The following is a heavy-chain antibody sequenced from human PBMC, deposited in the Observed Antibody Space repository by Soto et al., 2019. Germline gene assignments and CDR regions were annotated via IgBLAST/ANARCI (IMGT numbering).Heavy chain of an antibody. V-gene: IGHV3-9*01. CDR2: ISWNSGSI. CDR3: AKEIGGSGSYSYMDV. J-gene: IGHJ6*03. D-gene: IGHD3-10*01. Sequence: GGSLRLSCAASGFTFDDYAMHWVRQAPGKGLEWVSGISWNSGSIGYADSVKGRFTISRDNAKNSLYLQMNSLRAEDTALYYCAKEIGGSGSYSYMDVWGKGTTVTVSS. CDR1: GFTFDDYA.